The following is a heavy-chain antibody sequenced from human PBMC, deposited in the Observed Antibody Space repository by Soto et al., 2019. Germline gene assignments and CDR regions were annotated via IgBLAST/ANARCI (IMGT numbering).Heavy chain of an antibody. CDR3: ARDGLSVAGKTYYYYGMDV. J-gene: IGHJ6*02. CDR1: GFTFSSYS. CDR2: ISGSSSNI. V-gene: IGHV3-21*01. D-gene: IGHD6-19*01. Sequence: PGGSLRLACAASGFTFSSYSMNWVRQAPGKGLEWVSSISGSSSNIYYADSVKGRFTISRDNAKNSLYLQMNSLRAGDTAVYYCARDGLSVAGKTYYYYGMDVWGQGTTVTVSS.